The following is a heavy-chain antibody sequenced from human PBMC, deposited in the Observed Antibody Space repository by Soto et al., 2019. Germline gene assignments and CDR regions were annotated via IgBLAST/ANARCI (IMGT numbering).Heavy chain of an antibody. V-gene: IGHV1-8*01. CDR1: GYTFTSYD. J-gene: IGHJ5*02. Sequence: ASVKVSCKASGYTFTSYDISWVRQATGQGLEWMRWMNPNIGNTSYAKKFQSRVTITANESTSTAYMELSSLRSEDTAVYYCARDICDSPIAVAGTGWFDPWGQGILVTVSS. CDR2: MNPNIGNT. CDR3: ARDICDSPIAVAGTGWFDP. D-gene: IGHD6-19*01.